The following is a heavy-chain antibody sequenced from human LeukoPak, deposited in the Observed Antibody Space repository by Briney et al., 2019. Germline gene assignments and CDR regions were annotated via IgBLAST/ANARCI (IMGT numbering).Heavy chain of an antibody. CDR3: ARLWRYAFDI. J-gene: IGHJ3*02. CDR1: GSGYSISGGYY. D-gene: IGHD1-1*01. CDR2: IYHSGST. Sequence: SETLSLTCTVSGSGYSISGGYYWGWIRQPPGKGLEWIGSIYHSGSTYYNPSLKSRVTISVDTSKNQFSLKLSSVTAADTAVYYCARLWRYAFDIWGQGTMVTVSS. V-gene: IGHV4-38-2*02.